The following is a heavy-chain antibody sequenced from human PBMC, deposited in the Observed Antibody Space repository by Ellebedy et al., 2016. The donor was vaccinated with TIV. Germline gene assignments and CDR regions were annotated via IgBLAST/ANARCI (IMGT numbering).Heavy chain of an antibody. CDR3: AKDVAFVVVPAGPS. CDR1: GFTFSSYA. J-gene: IGHJ5*02. Sequence: GESLKISXAASGFTFSSYAMSWVRQAPGKGLEWVSAISGSGGSTYYADSVKGRFTISRDNSKNTLYLQMNSLRAEDTAVYYCAKDVAFVVVPAGPSWGQGTLVTVSS. V-gene: IGHV3-23*01. D-gene: IGHD2-2*01. CDR2: ISGSGGST.